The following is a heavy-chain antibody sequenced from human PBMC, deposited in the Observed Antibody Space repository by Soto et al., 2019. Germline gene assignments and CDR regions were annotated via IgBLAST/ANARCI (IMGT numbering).Heavy chain of an antibody. CDR2: IYHSGST. J-gene: IGHJ5*02. D-gene: IGHD6-6*01. CDR3: AREYSSSAGWFDP. V-gene: IGHV4-30-2*01. CDR1: GGSISSGGYS. Sequence: PSETLSLTCAVSGGSISSGGYSWSWIRQPPGKGLEWIGYIYHSGSTFYNPSLKSRVTISVATSRNHFSLKLSSVTAADTAVYFCAREYSSSAGWFDPWGQGTLVTVSS.